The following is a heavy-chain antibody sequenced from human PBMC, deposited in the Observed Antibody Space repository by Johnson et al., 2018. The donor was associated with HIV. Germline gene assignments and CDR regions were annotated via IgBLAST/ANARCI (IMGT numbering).Heavy chain of an antibody. J-gene: IGHJ3*02. D-gene: IGHD5-12*01. CDR1: GFTFSSYV. Sequence: QVHLVESGGDVVQPGRSLRLSCVASGFTFSSYVMHWVRQAPGKGLEWVALISGDGNNKYYADSVQGRFSISRDNSKNTLYLQMNSLRAEDTAVYYCARGGALRNAFDIWGQGTMVTVSS. CDR2: ISGDGNNK. V-gene: IGHV3-30*03. CDR3: ARGGALRNAFDI.